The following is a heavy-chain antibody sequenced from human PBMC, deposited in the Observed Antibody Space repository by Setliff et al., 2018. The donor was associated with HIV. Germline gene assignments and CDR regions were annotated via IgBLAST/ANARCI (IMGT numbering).Heavy chain of an antibody. CDR1: GYTLKELS. CDR3: ATGRPLTIAARLKILIWVY. J-gene: IGHJ4*02. Sequence: ASVKVSCKVPGYTLKELSIHWVRQAPGGGLEWMGAFDSEDGKRIYAQNFQGRVTMTEDTSTDTAYMELSSLTSDDTAVYYCATGRPLTIAARLKILIWVYWGQGTLVTVSS. D-gene: IGHD6-6*01. V-gene: IGHV1-24*01. CDR2: FDSEDGKR.